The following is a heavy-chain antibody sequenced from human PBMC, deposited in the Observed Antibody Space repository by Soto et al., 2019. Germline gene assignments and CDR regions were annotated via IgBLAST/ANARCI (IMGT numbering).Heavy chain of an antibody. CDR2: IDYSGTT. D-gene: IGHD6-19*01. CDR1: GGSISSSSYY. J-gene: IGHJ3*02. V-gene: IGHV4-39*01. CDR3: ARHSNSLGSGSYRRAFDI. Sequence: ETLSLTCTVSGGSISSSSYYWGWIRQPPGKGLEWIGSIDYSGTTYYNPSLKSRVTISVDRSKTQFSLRLSSVTAADTAVYYCARHSNSLGSGSYRRAFDIWGQGTMVTVSS.